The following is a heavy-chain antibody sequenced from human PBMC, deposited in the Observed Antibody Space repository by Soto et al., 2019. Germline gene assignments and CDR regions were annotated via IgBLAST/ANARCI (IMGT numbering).Heavy chain of an antibody. V-gene: IGHV3-11*01. CDR1: GFTFSDYY. Sequence: QVQLVESGGGLVKPGGSLRLSCAASGFTFSDYYMSWIRQAPGKGLEWVSYISSSDTSIYNVDSVKGRFTISRDNAKNSLYRQMSSLRAEDTAVYYCARATRGASGIYFLDYWGQGTLVTVSS. CDR2: ISSSDTSI. J-gene: IGHJ4*02. D-gene: IGHD3-10*01. CDR3: ARATRGASGIYFLDY.